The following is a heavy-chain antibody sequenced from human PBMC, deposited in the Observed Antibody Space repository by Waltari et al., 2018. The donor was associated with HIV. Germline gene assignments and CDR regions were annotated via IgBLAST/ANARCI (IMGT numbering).Heavy chain of an antibody. CDR1: VFSVSRYW. CDR2: INPDGNTI. J-gene: IGHJ4*02. D-gene: IGHD3-10*02. CDR3: VKDMFGEYDY. Sequence: EVQLVQSGGGLVQPGGSRRLSCAASVFSVSRYWMHWVRQIPGQGLVWVSRINPDGNTINYADCVRGRFTISRDYAKNTLYLQMNSLRDEDTAMYYCVKDMFGEYDYWGQGTLVTVSS. V-gene: IGHV3-74*01.